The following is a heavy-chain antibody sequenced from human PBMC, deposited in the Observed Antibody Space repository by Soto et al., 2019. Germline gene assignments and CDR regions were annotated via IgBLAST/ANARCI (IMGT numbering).Heavy chain of an antibody. V-gene: IGHV3-9*01. D-gene: IGHD4-4*01. CDR3: ARDKGVEMSTVTEYYFDY. CDR1: GFIFDDHA. J-gene: IGHJ4*02. CDR2: ISWNSASI. Sequence: PGGSLGLSCTAYGFIFDDHAMHWVRLAPGKGLEWVSCISWNSASIGYADSVKGRFTISRDNARRSLYLEMNSLRPEDTAFYYCARDKGVEMSTVTEYYFDYWGQGT.